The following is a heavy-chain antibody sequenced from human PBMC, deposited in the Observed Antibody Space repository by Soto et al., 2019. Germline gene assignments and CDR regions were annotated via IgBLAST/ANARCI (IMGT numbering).Heavy chain of an antibody. V-gene: IGHV3-30*03. Sequence: QVQLVESGGGVVQPGRSLRLSCAASGFTFSSYGMHWVRQAPGKGLEWVAVISYDGSNRYNGDSVKGRFTISRDNSRNSLFLQMNNLRAEDTAVYYCARHPGGHHYIDYWGQGTLVTVSS. D-gene: IGHD2-15*01. CDR3: ARHPGGHHYIDY. CDR2: ISYDGSNR. CDR1: GFTFSSYG. J-gene: IGHJ4*02.